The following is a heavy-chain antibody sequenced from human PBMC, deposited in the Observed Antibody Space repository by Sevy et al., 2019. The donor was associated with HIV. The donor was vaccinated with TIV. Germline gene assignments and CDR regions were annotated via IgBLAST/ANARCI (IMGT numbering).Heavy chain of an antibody. CDR3: ARGGWGSPDY. V-gene: IGHV3-7*04. CDR1: GFTFNSYW. J-gene: IGHJ4*02. CDR2: IKRDGSEK. D-gene: IGHD3-16*01. Sequence: GGSLRLSCVASGFTFNSYWMTWVRQAPGKGLEWVANIKRDGSEKYYVDTVKGRFTISRDNAKNSMYLQMNSLRAEDTAVYYCARGGWGSPDYWGQGTLVTVSS.